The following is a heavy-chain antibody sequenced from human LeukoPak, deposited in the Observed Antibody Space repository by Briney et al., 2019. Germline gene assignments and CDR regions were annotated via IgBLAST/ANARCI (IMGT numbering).Heavy chain of an antibody. CDR1: GFTFSSYC. Sequence: GGSLRLSCAASGFTFSSYCMHWVRQAPGEGLEWVSVISYDGSNKYYADSVKGRFTISRDNSKNTLYLQMNSLRAEDTAVYYCAKEGSRVTMVRGPKGDWFDPWGQGTLVTVSS. V-gene: IGHV3-30*18. CDR3: AKEGSRVTMVRGPKGDWFDP. CDR2: ISYDGSNK. J-gene: IGHJ5*02. D-gene: IGHD3-10*01.